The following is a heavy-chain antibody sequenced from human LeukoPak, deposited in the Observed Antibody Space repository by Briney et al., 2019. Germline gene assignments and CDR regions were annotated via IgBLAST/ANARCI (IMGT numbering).Heavy chain of an antibody. V-gene: IGHV4-38-2*02. CDR3: ARGGGYYYMDV. CDR1: GYSISSGYF. Sequence: SDTLSLTCTVSGYSISSGYFWSWIRQPPGKGLEWIGEINHSGSTNYNPSLKSRVTISVDTSKNQFSLKLSSVTAADTAVYYCARGGGYYYMDVWGKGTTVTVSS. CDR2: INHSGST. D-gene: IGHD3-3*01. J-gene: IGHJ6*03.